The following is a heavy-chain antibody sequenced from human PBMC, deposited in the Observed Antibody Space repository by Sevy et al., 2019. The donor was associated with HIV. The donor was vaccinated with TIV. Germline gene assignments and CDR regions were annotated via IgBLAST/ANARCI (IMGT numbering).Heavy chain of an antibody. Sequence: SETLSFTCEVSGDSMNSATYSWSWIRQPPGGGLEWIGYVYFSGGIYYNPSLESRVTISVDRSRNDFSLKLTSVTSADTAVYYCARAEAFGLLKNVFDLWGQGTTVTVSS. CDR3: ARAEAFGLLKNVFDL. CDR1: GDSMNSATYS. D-gene: IGHD2-21*01. J-gene: IGHJ3*01. CDR2: VYFSGGI. V-gene: IGHV4-30-2*01.